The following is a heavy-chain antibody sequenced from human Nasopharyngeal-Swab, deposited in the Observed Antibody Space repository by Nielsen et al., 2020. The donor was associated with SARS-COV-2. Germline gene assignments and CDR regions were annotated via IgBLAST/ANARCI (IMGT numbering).Heavy chain of an antibody. Sequence: SVTVPCKASGGTFSSYAISWLRQAPAQGLEWMGGIIPIFGTANYAQKFQGRVTITADESTSTAYMELSSLRSEDTAVYYCARDLSPGYYYYYMDVWGKGTTVTVSS. CDR3: ARDLSPGYYYYYMDV. CDR1: GGTFSSYA. V-gene: IGHV1-69*13. CDR2: IIPIFGTA. J-gene: IGHJ6*03. D-gene: IGHD3-10*01.